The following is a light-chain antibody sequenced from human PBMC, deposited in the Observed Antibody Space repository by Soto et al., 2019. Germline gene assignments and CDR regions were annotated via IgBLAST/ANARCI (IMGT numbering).Light chain of an antibody. CDR3: SSYTTSISYV. CDR1: SSDVGGYNS. CDR2: DVS. J-gene: IGLJ1*01. V-gene: IGLV2-14*03. Sequence: QSVLTQPASVSGSPGQSITISCTGTSSDVGGYNSVSWYQQYPGTAPKLMIHDVSNRPSVVSDRFSGSKSGNTASLTISGLQPEDEADYYCSSYTTSISYVFGSGTKVTVL.